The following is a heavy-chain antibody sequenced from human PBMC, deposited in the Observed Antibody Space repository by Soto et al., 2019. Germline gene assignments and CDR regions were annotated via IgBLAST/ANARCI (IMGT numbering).Heavy chain of an antibody. V-gene: IGHV5-10-1*01. CDR1: GYSFTIYW. Sequence: GESLKISCKGSGYSFTIYWISWVRQMPGKGLEWMGRIDPSDSYTNYSPSFQGHVTISADKSISTAYLQWSSLKASDTAMYYCASLLVYGDSTPPWGQGTRVTVS. D-gene: IGHD4-17*01. CDR2: IDPSDSYT. CDR3: ASLLVYGDSTPP. J-gene: IGHJ5*02.